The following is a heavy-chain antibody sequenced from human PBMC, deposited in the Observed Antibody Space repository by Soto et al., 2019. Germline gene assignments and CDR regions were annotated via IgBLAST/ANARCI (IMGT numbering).Heavy chain of an antibody. CDR2: IYYSGST. V-gene: IGHV4-31*01. D-gene: IGHD3-10*01. CDR3: ARAVVRGVIMNNWFDP. Sequence: PSETLSLTCTVSGGSISSGGYYWSWIRQHPGKGLEWIGYIYYSGSTYYNPSLKSQVTISVDTSKNQFSLKLSSVTAADTAVYYCARAVVRGVIMNNWFDPWGQGTLVTVSS. J-gene: IGHJ5*02. CDR1: GGSISSGGYY.